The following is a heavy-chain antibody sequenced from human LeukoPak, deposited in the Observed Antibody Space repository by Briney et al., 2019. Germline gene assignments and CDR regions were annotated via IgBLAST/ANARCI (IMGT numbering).Heavy chain of an antibody. V-gene: IGHV3-66*01. Sequence: GGSLRLSCAASGFTVSSNYMSWVRQAPGKGLEWVSVIYSGGSTYYADSVKGRFTISRDNSKNTLYLQMNGLRAEDTAVYYCARLGYYYDSSGYYHWGQGTLVTVSS. CDR3: ARLGYYYDSSGYYH. CDR1: GFTVSSNY. CDR2: IYSGGST. J-gene: IGHJ1*01. D-gene: IGHD3-22*01.